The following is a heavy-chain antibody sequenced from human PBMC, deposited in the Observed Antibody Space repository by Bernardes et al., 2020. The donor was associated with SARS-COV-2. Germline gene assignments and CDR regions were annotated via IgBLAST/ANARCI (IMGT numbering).Heavy chain of an antibody. Sequence: SETLSLTCTVSGGSIGSYYWAWIRQPPGKGLEWIGYIYYSGSTIYNPSLKSRVTISVDRSQNQFSLNLSSVTPADTAVYYCARDLSHLVRRGFDLWGRGTLVTVSS. CDR1: GGSIGSYY. V-gene: IGHV4-59*01. J-gene: IGHJ2*01. CDR2: IYYSGST. D-gene: IGHD3-10*01. CDR3: ARDLSHLVRRGFDL.